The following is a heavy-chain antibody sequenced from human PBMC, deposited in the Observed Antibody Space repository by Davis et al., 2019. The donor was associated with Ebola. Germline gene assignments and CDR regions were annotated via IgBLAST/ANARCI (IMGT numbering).Heavy chain of an antibody. CDR3: ARGRGYCSGGSCYGTPRFDY. D-gene: IGHD2-15*01. Sequence: SETLSLTCAVYGGSFSGYYWSWIRQPPGKGLEWIGEINHSGSTYYNPSLKSRVTISVDTSKNQFSLKLSSVTAADTAVYYCARGRGYCSGGSCYGTPRFDYWGQGTLVTVSS. CDR2: INHSGST. CDR1: GGSFSGYY. V-gene: IGHV4-34*01. J-gene: IGHJ4*02.